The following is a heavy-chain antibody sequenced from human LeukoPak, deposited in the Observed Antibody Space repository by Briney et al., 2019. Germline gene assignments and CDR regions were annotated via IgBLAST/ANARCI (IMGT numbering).Heavy chain of an antibody. D-gene: IGHD2-15*01. Sequence: GGSLRLSCAASGFTFSTYAMHWVRQAPGKGLEYVSAISSNGGSTYHANSVKGRFSISRDNSKNTLYLQLGSLRAEDMAVYYCARSVVVAANIDYWGQGTLVTVSS. CDR3: ARSVVVAANIDY. J-gene: IGHJ4*02. CDR1: GFTFSTYA. V-gene: IGHV3-64*01. CDR2: ISSNGGST.